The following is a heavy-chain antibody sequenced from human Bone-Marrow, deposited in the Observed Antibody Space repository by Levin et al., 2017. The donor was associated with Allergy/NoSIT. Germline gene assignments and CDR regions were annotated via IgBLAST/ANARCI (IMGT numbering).Heavy chain of an antibody. CDR1: GFPVGNTY. D-gene: IGHD3-16*01. Sequence: LSLTCAASGFPVGNTYMSWVRQAPGKGLEWVSLIYSVGTTSYANSVKGRFTISRDNSKNTLYLQMDSLRVEDTAVYYCAGGPSRGYWGQGTLVTVSS. V-gene: IGHV3-53*01. J-gene: IGHJ4*02. CDR2: IYSVGTT. CDR3: AGGPSRGY.